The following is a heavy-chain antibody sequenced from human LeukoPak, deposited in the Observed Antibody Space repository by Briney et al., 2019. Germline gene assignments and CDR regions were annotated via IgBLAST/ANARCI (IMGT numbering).Heavy chain of an antibody. CDR2: ISFDGSNT. CDR1: GFTFSSYA. D-gene: IGHD2-15*01. Sequence: GGSLRLSCAASGFTFSSYAMSWVRQAPGKGLEWVAVISFDGSNTYYEVSVKGRFTISRDNFKNTLFLEMKSLRVEDTAMYYCVRGGGSCAGSSCYVRDDWGQGTLVTVSS. CDR3: VRGGGSCAGSSCYVRDD. J-gene: IGHJ4*02. V-gene: IGHV3-30*03.